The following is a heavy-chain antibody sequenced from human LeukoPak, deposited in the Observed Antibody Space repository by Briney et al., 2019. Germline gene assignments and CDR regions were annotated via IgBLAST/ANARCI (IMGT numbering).Heavy chain of an antibody. CDR2: INWNGGST. D-gene: IGHD2-15*01. CDR3: ARGHRGVVAASKVRWFDP. CDR1: GSTFDDYG. V-gene: IGHV3-20*01. Sequence: PGGALRLSCAPSGSTFDDYGISWVRPAPGKGLEWVSGINWNGGSTGYADSVKGRFAISRDDAKKSLYLQMNSLRGEETALYHCARGHRGVVAASKVRWFDPGGEGTLVTVFS. J-gene: IGHJ5*02.